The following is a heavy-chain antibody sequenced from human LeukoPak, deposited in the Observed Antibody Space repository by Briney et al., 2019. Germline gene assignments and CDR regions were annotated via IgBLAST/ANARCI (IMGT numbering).Heavy chain of an antibody. D-gene: IGHD6-13*01. V-gene: IGHV7-4-1*02. Sequence: ASVKVSCKASGYTFTSYAMNWVRQAPGQGLEWMGWINTNTGNPTYAQGFTGRFVFSLDTSVSTAYLQISSLKAEDTAVYYCARDHSSSWYGGGGFDPWGQGTLVTVSS. CDR2: INTNTGNP. CDR3: ARDHSSSWYGGGGFDP. CDR1: GYTFTSYA. J-gene: IGHJ5*02.